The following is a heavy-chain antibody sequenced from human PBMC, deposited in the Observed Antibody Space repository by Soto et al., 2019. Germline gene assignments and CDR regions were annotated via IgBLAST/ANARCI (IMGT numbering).Heavy chain of an antibody. CDR1: GFTFSSYS. Sequence: EVQLVESGGGLVQPGGSLRPSCEASGFTFSSYSMNWVRQAQGKGLGWVSSLSRNSDYTYYSDSVKGRFIISRDNARTSVYLHMNSLRGEDTAVYFCARVGAYFGEFDYFDYWGRGALVTVSS. CDR2: LSRNSDYT. CDR3: ARVGAYFGEFDYFDY. D-gene: IGHD3-10*01. J-gene: IGHJ4*02. V-gene: IGHV3-21*01.